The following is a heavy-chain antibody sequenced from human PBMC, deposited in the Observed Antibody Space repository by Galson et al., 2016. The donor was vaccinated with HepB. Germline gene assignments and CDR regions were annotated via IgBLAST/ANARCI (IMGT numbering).Heavy chain of an antibody. J-gene: IGHJ4*02. V-gene: IGHV3-30*18. CDR3: AKRHEYCPAVGCSVDY. CDR1: GFTFSTYG. Sequence: SLRLSCAVSGFTFSTYGMHWVRQAPGKGLEWVAVITYDGTNRYYADSVKGRFTISRDNSNNMLFLQMSSLRADDTAVYYCAKRHEYCPAVGCSVDYWGQGTLVSVSS. D-gene: IGHD2/OR15-2a*01. CDR2: ITYDGTNR.